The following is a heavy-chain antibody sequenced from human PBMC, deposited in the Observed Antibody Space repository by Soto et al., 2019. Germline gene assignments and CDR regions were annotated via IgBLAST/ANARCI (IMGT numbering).Heavy chain of an antibody. V-gene: IGHV3-30*18. Sequence: QVQLVESGGGVVQPGRSLRLSCAASGFTFSSYGMHRVRQAPGKGLEWVAVISYGGSNKYYADSVKGRFTISRDNSKNTLYLQMNNLRAEDTAVYYCAKDNWISTSCYRLYNWFDPWGQGTLVTVSS. CDR3: AKDNWISTSCYRLYNWFDP. CDR1: GFTFSSYG. CDR2: ISYGGSNK. J-gene: IGHJ5*02. D-gene: IGHD2-2*01.